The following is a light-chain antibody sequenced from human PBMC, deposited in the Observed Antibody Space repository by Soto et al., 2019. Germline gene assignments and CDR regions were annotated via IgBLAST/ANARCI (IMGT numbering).Light chain of an antibody. J-gene: IGLJ2*01. CDR3: SSYTTSSTRNVV. CDR2: EVR. V-gene: IGLV2-14*01. Sequence: QSVLTQPASVSGSPGQSITISCTGTSSDVGGYNYVSWYQQHPGKAPKLMIYEVRNRPSGVSNRFSGSKSGNTASLTISGLQAEDEADYYCSSYTTSSTRNVVFGGGTKLTVL. CDR1: SSDVGGYNY.